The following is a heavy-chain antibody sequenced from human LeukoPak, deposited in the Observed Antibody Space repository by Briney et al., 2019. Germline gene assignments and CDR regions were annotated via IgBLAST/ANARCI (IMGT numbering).Heavy chain of an antibody. Sequence: SETLSLTCTVSGGSISSSSYYWVWIRQPPGKGLEWIGSIYYSGSTYYNPSLKSRVTISVDTSKNQFSLALTSVTAADTAVYYCARHSGSGSYHSPFGNWGQGTLVTVSS. CDR2: IYYSGST. CDR1: GGSISSSSYY. V-gene: IGHV4-39*01. CDR3: ARHSGSGSYHSPFGN. D-gene: IGHD3-10*01. J-gene: IGHJ4*02.